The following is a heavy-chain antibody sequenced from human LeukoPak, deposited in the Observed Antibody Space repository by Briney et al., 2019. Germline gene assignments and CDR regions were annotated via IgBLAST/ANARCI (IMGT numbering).Heavy chain of an antibody. J-gene: IGHJ4*02. CDR2: IYPDDSDT. CDR3: ASLPRGSSGWNYFDY. V-gene: IGHV5-51*01. Sequence: RGESLKISCKASGNSFTSYWIGWVRQMPGKGLEWMGIIYPDDSDTRYSPSFQGQVTISADNSISTAYLQWSSLKASDTAMYYCASLPRGSSGWNYFDYWGQGTLVTVSS. CDR1: GNSFTSYW. D-gene: IGHD6-19*01.